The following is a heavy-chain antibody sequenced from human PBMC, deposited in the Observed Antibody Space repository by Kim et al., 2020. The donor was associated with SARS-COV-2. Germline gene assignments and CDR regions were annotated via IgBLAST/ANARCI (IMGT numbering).Heavy chain of an antibody. J-gene: IGHJ6*02. V-gene: IGHV5-10-1*01. CDR3: ARYSAALVGGMDV. Sequence: YSPSFQGHVTISADKSISTAYLQWSSLKASDTAMYYCARYSAALVGGMDVWGQGTTVTVSS. D-gene: IGHD6-13*01.